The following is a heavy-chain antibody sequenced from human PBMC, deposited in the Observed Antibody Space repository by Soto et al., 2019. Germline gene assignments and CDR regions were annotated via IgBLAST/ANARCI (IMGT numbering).Heavy chain of an antibody. CDR2: INPNSGGT. V-gene: IGHV1-2*04. CDR1: GYTCTGYY. CDR3: ATSGYCTNGVGNDALDI. J-gene: IGHJ3*02. Sequence: EASVKVSCKASGYTCTGYYMHWVRQAPGQGLEWMGWINPNSGGTNYAQKFQGWVTMTRDTSISTAYMELSRLRSDDTAVYYCATSGYCTNGVGNDALDIWGQGPRVTVSS. D-gene: IGHD2-8*01.